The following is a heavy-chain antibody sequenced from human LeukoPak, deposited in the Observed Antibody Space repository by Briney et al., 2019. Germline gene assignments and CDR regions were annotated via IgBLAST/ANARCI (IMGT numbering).Heavy chain of an antibody. CDR1: GFTFSGHW. J-gene: IGHJ4*02. D-gene: IGHD1-26*01. CDR2: MNGDGSQI. CDR3: VAWGNSGNS. Sequence: GGSLRLSCAASGFTFSGHWMSWVRQAPAKGLEWVAHMNGDGSQIYYMDFVKGRFTISRDNAKNSLYLQMNGLRAEDTAVYYCVAWGNSGNSWGQGTLVTVSS. V-gene: IGHV3-7*01.